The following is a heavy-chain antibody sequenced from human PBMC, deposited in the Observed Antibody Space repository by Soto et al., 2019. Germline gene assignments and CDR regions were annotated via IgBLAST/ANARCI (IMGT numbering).Heavy chain of an antibody. V-gene: IGHV4-34*01. Sequence: SETLSLTCAVFGGSFSDYYWTWIRQPPGKGLEWIGEINHSGTTSYNPSLKSRLTISVDTSKNQFSLKLSSVTAADTAVYYCVRGRYCSGGSCYYTYYFDYWGQGTLVTVSS. CDR2: INHSGTT. J-gene: IGHJ4*02. CDR3: VRGRYCSGGSCYYTYYFDY. D-gene: IGHD2-15*01. CDR1: GGSFSDYY.